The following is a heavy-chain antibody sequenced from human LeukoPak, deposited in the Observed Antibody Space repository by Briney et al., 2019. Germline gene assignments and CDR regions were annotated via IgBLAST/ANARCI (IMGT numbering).Heavy chain of an antibody. Sequence: PSETLSLTCTVSGGSLSSSSYYWGWIRQPPGKGLEWIGSIYYSGSTYYNPSLKSRVTISVDTSKNQFSLKLSSVTAADTAVYFCAREAVGFYDISGYRAEYFQHWGQGTLVTVSS. CDR2: IYYSGST. V-gene: IGHV4-39*07. CDR3: AREAVGFYDISGYRAEYFQH. CDR1: GGSLSSSSYY. D-gene: IGHD3-22*01. J-gene: IGHJ1*01.